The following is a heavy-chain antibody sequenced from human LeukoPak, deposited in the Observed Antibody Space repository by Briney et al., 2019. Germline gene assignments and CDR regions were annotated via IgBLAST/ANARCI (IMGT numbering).Heavy chain of an antibody. CDR3: ARDLKRALDY. Sequence: GGTLRLSCAASGFTFSSYGMSWVRQAPGKGLEGVSAISGSGGSTYYADSVKGRFTISRDNSKNTLYLQMNSLRAEDTAVYYCARDLKRALDYWGQGTLVTVSS. CDR1: GFTFSSYG. V-gene: IGHV3-23*01. D-gene: IGHD6-25*01. CDR2: ISGSGGST. J-gene: IGHJ4*02.